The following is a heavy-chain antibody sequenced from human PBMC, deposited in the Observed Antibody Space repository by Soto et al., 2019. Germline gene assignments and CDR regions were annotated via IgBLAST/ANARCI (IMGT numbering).Heavy chain of an antibody. CDR1: GDSVSSNSSA. Sequence: PSQTLSLTCAISGDSVSSNSSAWNWIRPSPSRGLEWLGRTYYRSKWYNDYAVSVKSRITINPDTSKNQFSLQLNSVTPEDTAVYYCAREGQQLDYGMDVWGQGTTVTVSS. V-gene: IGHV6-1*01. CDR3: AREGQQLDYGMDV. D-gene: IGHD6-13*01. J-gene: IGHJ6*02. CDR2: TYYRSKWYN.